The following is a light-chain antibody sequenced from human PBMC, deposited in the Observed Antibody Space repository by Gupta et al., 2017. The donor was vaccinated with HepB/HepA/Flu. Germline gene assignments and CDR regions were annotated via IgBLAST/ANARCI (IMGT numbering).Light chain of an antibody. J-gene: IGLJ2*01. Sequence: QSVLTQSPSLSGTPGPRVTISCSGSSSNVGSNNVNWYQQLPGRAPKLLIYDNDERPSGVPDRFSGSKSDTSASLAISGLQSEDEADYYCAAWDESLNGVVFGGGTKLTVL. V-gene: IGLV1-44*01. CDR3: AAWDESLNGVV. CDR1: SSNVGSNN. CDR2: DND.